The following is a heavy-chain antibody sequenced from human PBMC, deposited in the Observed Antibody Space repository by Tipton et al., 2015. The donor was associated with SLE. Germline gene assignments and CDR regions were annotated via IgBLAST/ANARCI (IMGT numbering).Heavy chain of an antibody. CDR1: GGSISSFY. D-gene: IGHD5-18*01. V-gene: IGHV4-59*12. Sequence: TLSLTCTVSGGSISSFYWSWIRQPPGKGLEWIGYIFYSGSTNYYPSLKSRVTMSVDPSKNQFSLKLSSVTAADTALYYCATRGYYQWDPFEYWGQGAPVTVSS. CDR2: IFYSGST. CDR3: ATRGYYQWDPFEY. J-gene: IGHJ4*02.